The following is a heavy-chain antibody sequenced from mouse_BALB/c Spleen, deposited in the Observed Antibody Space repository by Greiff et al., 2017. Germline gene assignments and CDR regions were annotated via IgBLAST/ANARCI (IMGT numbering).Heavy chain of an antibody. CDR3: ARTGPLLRPAWFAY. D-gene: IGHD1-2*01. CDR1: GYTFTSYW. Sequence: QVQLQQPGAELVKPGASVKLSCKASGYTFTSYWMHWVKQRPGQGLEWIGEINPSNGRTNYNEKFKSKATLTVDKSSSTAYMQLSSLTSEDSAVYYCARTGPLLRPAWFAYWGQGTLVTVSA. V-gene: IGHV1S81*02. CDR2: INPSNGRT. J-gene: IGHJ3*01.